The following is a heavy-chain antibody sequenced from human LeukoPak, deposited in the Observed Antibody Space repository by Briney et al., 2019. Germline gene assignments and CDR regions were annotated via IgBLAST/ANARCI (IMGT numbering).Heavy chain of an antibody. CDR1: GFTFYDYA. CDR2: ISWSGYII. D-gene: IGHD6-6*01. V-gene: IGHV3-9*01. J-gene: IGHJ4*02. Sequence: GGSLRLSCAASGFTFYDYAMHWVRQAPGKGLEGVSGISWSGYIIGYADSIKGRFTISRDNAQNSLHLQMNSLRGEDTAFYYCAKDIGRYSSSGYFDYWGQGILVTVSS. CDR3: AKDIGRYSSSGYFDY.